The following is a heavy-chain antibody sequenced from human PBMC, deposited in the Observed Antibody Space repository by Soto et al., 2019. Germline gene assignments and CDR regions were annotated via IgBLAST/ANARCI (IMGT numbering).Heavy chain of an antibody. CDR1: GGSISPHY. CDR3: ASMGYHYGSGSYPLDY. V-gene: IGHV4-59*08. D-gene: IGHD3-10*01. Sequence: SETLSLTCTVSGGSISPHYWTWIRQPPGKGLEWIGFMYNSGSTHYNPSLKSRVTISLDTSKNQFSLNLRSVTAADTAVYYCASMGYHYGSGSYPLDYWGQGTLVTVSS. J-gene: IGHJ4*02. CDR2: MYNSGST.